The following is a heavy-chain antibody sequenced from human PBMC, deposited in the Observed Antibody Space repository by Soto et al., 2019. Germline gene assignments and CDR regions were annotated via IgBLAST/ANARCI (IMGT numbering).Heavy chain of an antibody. CDR2: ISDSGDRT. V-gene: IGHV3-23*01. Sequence: SLRLSCASSGFTLSMSAVNWVRQAPGKGLEWVSYISDSGDRTYYADSVKGRFTISRDRSKNTVSLQMDSLRAEDTAVYYCAKDRGIIVKAGDAFDVWGQGTKVTVSS. CDR3: AKDRGIIVKAGDAFDV. CDR1: GFTLSMSA. J-gene: IGHJ3*01. D-gene: IGHD3-16*02.